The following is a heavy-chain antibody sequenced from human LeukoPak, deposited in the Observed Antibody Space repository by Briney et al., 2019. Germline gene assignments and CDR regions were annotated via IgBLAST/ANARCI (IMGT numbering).Heavy chain of an antibody. CDR2: IYYSGST. V-gene: IGHV4-31*03. J-gene: IGHJ6*02. CDR1: GGSISSGGYY. CDR3: AREGILGYCSSTSCYRIDYGMDV. D-gene: IGHD2-2*02. Sequence: SQTLSLTCTVSGGSISSGGYYWSWIRQHPGKGLEWIRYIYYSGSTYYNPSLKSRVTISVDTSKDQFSLKLSSVTAADTAVYYCAREGILGYCSSTSCYRIDYGMDVWGQGTTVTVSS.